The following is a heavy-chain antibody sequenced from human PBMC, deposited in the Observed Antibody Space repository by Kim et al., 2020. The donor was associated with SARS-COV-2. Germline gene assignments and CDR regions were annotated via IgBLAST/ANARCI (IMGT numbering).Heavy chain of an antibody. V-gene: IGHV1-8*01. CDR3: ARVGSIAAAGLYYYYGMDV. CDR1: GYTFTSYD. J-gene: IGHJ6*02. CDR2: MNPNSGNT. D-gene: IGHD6-13*01. Sequence: ASVKVSCKASGYTFTSYDINWVRQATGQGLEWMGWMNPNSGNTGYAQKFQGRVTMTRNTSISTAYMELSSLRSEDTAVYYCARVGSIAAAGLYYYYGMDVWGQGTTVTVSS.